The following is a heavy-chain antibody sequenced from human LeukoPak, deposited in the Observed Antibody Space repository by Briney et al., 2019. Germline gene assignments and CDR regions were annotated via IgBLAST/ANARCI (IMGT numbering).Heavy chain of an antibody. Sequence: SETLSLTCAVYGGSFSGYYWSWIRQPPGKGLEWIGYIYYSGSTNYNPSLKSRVTISVDTSKNQFSLKLSSVTAADTAVYYCASGSPYYYGMDVRGQGTTVTVSS. V-gene: IGHV4-59*08. CDR3: ASGSPYYYGMDV. J-gene: IGHJ6*02. CDR1: GGSFSGYY. CDR2: IYYSGST. D-gene: IGHD1-26*01.